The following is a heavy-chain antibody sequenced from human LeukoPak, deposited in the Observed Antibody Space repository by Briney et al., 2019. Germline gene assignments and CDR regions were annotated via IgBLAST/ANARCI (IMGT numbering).Heavy chain of an antibody. Sequence: GESLKISCKGSGYSFTCYWIGWVRQMPGKGLEWMGIIYPGDSDTRYSPSFQGQVTISADKSISTAYLQWSSLKASDTAMYYCASGLYSGSYHDAFDIWGQGTMVTVSS. V-gene: IGHV5-51*01. J-gene: IGHJ3*02. CDR1: GYSFTCYW. CDR3: ASGLYSGSYHDAFDI. CDR2: IYPGDSDT. D-gene: IGHD1-26*01.